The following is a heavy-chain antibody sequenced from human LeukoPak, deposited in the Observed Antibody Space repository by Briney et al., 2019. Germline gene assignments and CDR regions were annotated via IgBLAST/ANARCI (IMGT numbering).Heavy chain of an antibody. J-gene: IGHJ4*02. Sequence: GGSLRLSCAAPGFTFSSYGMHWVRQAPGKGLEGVAFIRYDGSNKYYADSVKGRITISRDNSKNTLYLQMNSLRAEDTAVYYSARRSVAYSYDSSGYSPVYYFDYWGQGTLVTVSS. CDR3: ARRSVAYSYDSSGYSPVYYFDY. CDR1: GFTFSSYG. V-gene: IGHV3-30*02. D-gene: IGHD3-22*01. CDR2: IRYDGSNK.